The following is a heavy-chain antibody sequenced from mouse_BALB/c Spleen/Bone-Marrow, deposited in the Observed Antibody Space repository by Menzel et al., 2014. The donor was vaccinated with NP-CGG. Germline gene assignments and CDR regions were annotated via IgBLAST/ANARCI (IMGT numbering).Heavy chain of an antibody. CDR1: GYTFTSYV. V-gene: IGHV1-14*01. CDR3: ARSTFCSFAY. J-gene: IGHJ3*01. D-gene: IGHD6-1*01. Sequence: VQLKESGPELVKPGASVKMSCKASGYTFTSYVMHWVKQKPGQASEWIGYINPYNDGTKYNEKFKGKATLTSDKSSSAAYMELSSLTSEDSAVYYCARSTFCSFAYWCQGTLVTVSA. CDR2: INPYNDGT.